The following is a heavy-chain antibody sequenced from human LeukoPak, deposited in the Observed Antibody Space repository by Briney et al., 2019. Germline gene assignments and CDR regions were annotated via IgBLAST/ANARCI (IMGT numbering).Heavy chain of an antibody. CDR3: ARGGGSYYPDY. J-gene: IGHJ4*02. V-gene: IGHV4-61*02. D-gene: IGHD1-26*01. CDR1: GGSISSGNNY. Sequence: SETLSLTCTVSGGSISSGNNYWSWIRQPAGTGLEWIGRIYTSGSTNYNPSLKSRVTMSVDTSKNQFSLKLSSVTAADTAVYYCARGGGSYYPDYWGQGTLVTVSS. CDR2: IYTSGST.